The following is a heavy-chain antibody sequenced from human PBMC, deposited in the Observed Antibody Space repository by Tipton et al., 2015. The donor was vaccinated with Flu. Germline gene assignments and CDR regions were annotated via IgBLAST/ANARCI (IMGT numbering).Heavy chain of an antibody. J-gene: IGHJ3*02. CDR3: ARVGTRDYDFWSGYYRDAFDI. CDR2: ISSSSSTI. V-gene: IGHV3-48*01. D-gene: IGHD3-3*01. CDR1: GFTFSSYS. Sequence: SLRLSYAASGFTFSSYSMNWVRQAPGKGLEWVSYISSSSSTIYYADSVKGRFTISRDNAKNSLYLQMNSLRAEDTAVYYCARVGTRDYDFWSGYYRDAFDIWGQGTMVTVSS.